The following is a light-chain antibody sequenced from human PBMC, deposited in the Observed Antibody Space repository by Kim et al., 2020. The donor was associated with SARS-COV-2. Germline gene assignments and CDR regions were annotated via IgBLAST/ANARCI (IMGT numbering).Light chain of an antibody. V-gene: IGLV1-51*01. Sequence: HKATCPCSRGHSNIGNNYVSWYHQRPGTAPTLLIYDNNKRPSGIPDRFSGSKSGTSATLGITGLQTGDEADYYCGTWDSSLSAVVFGGGTQLTVL. J-gene: IGLJ2*01. CDR2: DNN. CDR3: GTWDSSLSAVV. CDR1: HSNIGNNY.